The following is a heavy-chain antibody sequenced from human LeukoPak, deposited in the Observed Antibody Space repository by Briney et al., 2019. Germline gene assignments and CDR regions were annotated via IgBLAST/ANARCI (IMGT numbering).Heavy chain of an antibody. Sequence: PSETLSLSCTVSGGSISSTTHYWGWIRQPPGKGLEWIGRIYYNGNTYYNPSLKSRVTISVDRSRNQISLKLSSVTAADTAVYYCARYGLLGLSEINAFDIWGQGTVVTVSS. V-gene: IGHV4-39*07. CDR2: IYYNGNT. D-gene: IGHD2-2*01. J-gene: IGHJ3*02. CDR3: ARYGLLGLSEINAFDI. CDR1: GGSISSTTHY.